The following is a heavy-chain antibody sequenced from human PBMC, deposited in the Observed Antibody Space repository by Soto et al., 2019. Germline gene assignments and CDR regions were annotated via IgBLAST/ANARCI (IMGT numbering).Heavy chain of an antibody. D-gene: IGHD2-8*01. Sequence: QVQLQESGPGLVKPSQTLSLSCTVSGDSITGGAVYWSWIRQSPGKALEWIAHISYGGYKFYNPSLKSRVTMSVDTSRNQVSLTLSSVTAADTAVYYCATVNGSFLSFFDNWGQGTLVAVSS. V-gene: IGHV4-30-4*01. CDR3: ATVNGSFLSFFDN. CDR1: GDSITGGAVY. J-gene: IGHJ4*02. CDR2: ISYGGYK.